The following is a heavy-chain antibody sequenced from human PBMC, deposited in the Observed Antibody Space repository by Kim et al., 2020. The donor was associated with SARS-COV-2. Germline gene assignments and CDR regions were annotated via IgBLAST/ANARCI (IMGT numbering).Heavy chain of an antibody. CDR2: IWTHGRSA. CDR1: GFTFRNYG. D-gene: IGHD2-21*01. J-gene: IGHJ4*02. V-gene: IGHV3-33*01. CDR3: ARDMSVWRPYFDD. Sequence: GGSLRLSCAGSGFTFRNYGMHWVRQTPGEGLEWVAVIWTHGRSACYADSVRGRFTISKDDSKNTLYLQMNSLKLEDTAVYYCARDMSVWRPYFDDLGQGT.